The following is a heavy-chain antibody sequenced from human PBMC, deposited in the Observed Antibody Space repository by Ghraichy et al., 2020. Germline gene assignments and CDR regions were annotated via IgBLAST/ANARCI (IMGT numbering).Heavy chain of an antibody. Sequence: SVKVSCKASGGTFSSYAISWVRQAPGQGLEWMGGIIPIFGTANYAQKFQGRVTITADESTSTAYMELSSLRSEDTAVYYCARGFTTSSDIVATIVTHYGMDVWGQGTTVTVSS. J-gene: IGHJ6*02. CDR3: ARGFTTSSDIVATIVTHYGMDV. CDR2: IIPIFGTA. CDR1: GGTFSSYA. D-gene: IGHD5-12*01. V-gene: IGHV1-69*13.